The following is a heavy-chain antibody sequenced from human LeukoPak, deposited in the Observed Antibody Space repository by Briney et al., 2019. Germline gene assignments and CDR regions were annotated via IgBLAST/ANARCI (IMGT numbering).Heavy chain of an antibody. CDR3: AREITPLLGYCSGGSCGFDY. CDR2: IYTSGST. J-gene: IGHJ4*02. Sequence: WIGPPXAXGLEGMGRIYTSGSTNYNHSLKSRVTMSVDTSKNQFPLKLSSVTAADTAVYYCAREITPLLGYCSGGSCGFDYWGQGTLVTVSS. V-gene: IGHV4-4*07. D-gene: IGHD2-15*01.